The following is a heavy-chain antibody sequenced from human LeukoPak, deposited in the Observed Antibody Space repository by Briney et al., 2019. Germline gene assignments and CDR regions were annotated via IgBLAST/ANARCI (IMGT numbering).Heavy chain of an antibody. D-gene: IGHD3-22*01. CDR1: GFTFSSYS. CDR3: AKDLDPYYDSSGYAFDY. Sequence: GGSLRLSCAASGFTFSSYSMNWVRQAPGKGLEWVSSISSSGSYIYYADSVKDRFTISRDNAKNSLYLQMNSLRAEDTAVYYCAKDLDPYYDSSGYAFDYWGQGTLVTVSS. V-gene: IGHV3-21*01. CDR2: ISSSGSYI. J-gene: IGHJ4*02.